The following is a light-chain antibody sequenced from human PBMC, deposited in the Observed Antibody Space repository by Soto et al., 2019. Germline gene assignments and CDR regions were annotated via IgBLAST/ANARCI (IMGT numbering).Light chain of an antibody. CDR2: EVS. V-gene: IGLV2-14*01. J-gene: IGLJ2*01. CDR3: SSYTGSNTLV. Sequence: QSALTQPASVSGSPGQSITISCTGTGSDIGGSDHVSWYQQHPGKAPKLLIYEVSYRPSGVSHHFSASKSGNTASLTVSGLQADDEADYYCSSYTGSNTLVFGGGTKLTVL. CDR1: GSDIGGSDH.